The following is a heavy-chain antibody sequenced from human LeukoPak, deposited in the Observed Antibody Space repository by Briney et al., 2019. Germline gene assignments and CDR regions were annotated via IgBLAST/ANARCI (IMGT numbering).Heavy chain of an antibody. D-gene: IGHD3-22*01. V-gene: IGHV4-34*01. Sequence: SETLSLTCAVYGGSFSGYYWSWIRQPPGKGLEWIGEINHSGSTNYNPSLKSRVTMSVDTSKNQFSLKLSSVTAADTAVYYCARALDSSGFLYGGQGTLVTVSS. CDR2: INHSGST. CDR1: GGSFSGYY. CDR3: ARALDSSGFLY. J-gene: IGHJ4*02.